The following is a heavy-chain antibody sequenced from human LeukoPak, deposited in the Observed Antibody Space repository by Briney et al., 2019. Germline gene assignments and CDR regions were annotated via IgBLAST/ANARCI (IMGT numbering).Heavy chain of an antibody. CDR2: SSTGSRYI. Sequence: GGSLRLSCAASGFTLSNYDMNWIRQAPGKGLEWVSSSSTGSRYIYYTDSLRGRFTISRDDAKNTLYLQMNSLRAEDTAVYYCARADCSSSTCYLRRSWFDPWGQGTLVTVSS. CDR1: GFTLSNYD. V-gene: IGHV3-21*06. CDR3: ARADCSSSTCYLRRSWFDP. J-gene: IGHJ5*02. D-gene: IGHD2-2*01.